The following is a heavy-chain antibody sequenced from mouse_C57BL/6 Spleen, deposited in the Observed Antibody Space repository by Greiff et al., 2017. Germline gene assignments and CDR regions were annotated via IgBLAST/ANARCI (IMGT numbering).Heavy chain of an antibody. V-gene: IGHV1-69*01. CDR3: AKLTGTLFDY. D-gene: IGHD4-1*01. CDR1: GYTFTSYW. CDR2: IDPSDSYT. Sequence: QVQLQQPGAELVMPGASVKLSCKASGYTFTSYWMHWVKQRPGQGLEWIGEIDPSDSYTNYNQKFKGKSTLTVDKSSSTAYMQLSSLTSEDSAVXYCAKLTGTLFDYWGQGTTLTVSS. J-gene: IGHJ2*01.